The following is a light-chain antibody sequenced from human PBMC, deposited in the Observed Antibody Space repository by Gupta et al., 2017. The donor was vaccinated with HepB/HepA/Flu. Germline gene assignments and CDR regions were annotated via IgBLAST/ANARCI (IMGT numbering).Light chain of an antibody. CDR2: DAS. Sequence: EIVLTQSPATLSVSPGERATLSCRASQSVSSYLAWYQQKPGQAPRLLIHDASTRATGIPARFSSSGSGTDFTLTISSLEPEDFAVYFCHQRSVWPITFGQGTRLDIK. CDR3: HQRSVWPIT. V-gene: IGKV3-11*01. CDR1: QSVSSY. J-gene: IGKJ5*01.